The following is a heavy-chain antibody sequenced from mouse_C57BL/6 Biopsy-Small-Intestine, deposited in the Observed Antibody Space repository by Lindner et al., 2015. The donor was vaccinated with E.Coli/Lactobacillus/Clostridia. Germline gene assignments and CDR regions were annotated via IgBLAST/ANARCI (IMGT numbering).Heavy chain of an antibody. V-gene: IGHV10-3*01. CDR3: VTNWDAWFAY. D-gene: IGHD4-1*02. J-gene: IGHJ3*01. Sequence: VQLQESVRIVQPKGSLKLSCAASGFTFNTYAMHWVRQAPGKGLEWVARIRSKSSNYATYYADSVKDRFTISRDDSQSMLYLQMNNLKTEDTAMYYCVTNWDAWFAYWGQGTLVTVSA. CDR2: IRSKSSNYAT. CDR1: GFTFNTYA.